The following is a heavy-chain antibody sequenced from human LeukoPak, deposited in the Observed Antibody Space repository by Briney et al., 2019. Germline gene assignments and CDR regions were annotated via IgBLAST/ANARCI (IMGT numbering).Heavy chain of an antibody. CDR1: GGSINNYY. Sequence: SETLSLTCTVSGGSINNYYWSWIRQPPGKVLEWIGYIYYSGSTNYNPSLKSRVTISVDTSKNQFSLKLNSVTAADTAVYYCARDRITMVRGALRYYGMDVWGQGTTVTVSS. V-gene: IGHV4-59*01. D-gene: IGHD3-10*01. CDR2: IYYSGST. J-gene: IGHJ6*02. CDR3: ARDRITMVRGALRYYGMDV.